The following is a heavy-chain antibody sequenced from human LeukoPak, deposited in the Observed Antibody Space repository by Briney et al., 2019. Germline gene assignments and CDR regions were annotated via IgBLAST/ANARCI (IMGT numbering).Heavy chain of an antibody. CDR2: IYTSGST. CDR3: ARSYYDSSGDFDI. V-gene: IGHV4-59*10. CDR1: GGSFSGYY. D-gene: IGHD3-22*01. J-gene: IGHJ3*02. Sequence: SETLSLTCAVYGGSFSGYYWSWIRQPAGKGLEWIGRIYTSGSTNYNPSLKSRVTISVDTSKNQFSLKLSSVTAADTAVYYCARSYYDSSGDFDIWGQGTMVTVSS.